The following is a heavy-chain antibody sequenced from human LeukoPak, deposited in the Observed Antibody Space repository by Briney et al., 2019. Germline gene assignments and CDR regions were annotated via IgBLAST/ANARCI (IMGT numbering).Heavy chain of an antibody. V-gene: IGHV1-2*06. J-gene: IGHJ4*02. CDR1: GYSFSDYY. Sequence: ASVKVSCKASGYSFSDYYIHWVRQAPGQGLEWMGRINPNSGGTNYAQKFQGRVTMTRDTSISTDYMELGRLRSDDTAVYYCARGGYSYGIDHWGQGTLVTVSS. D-gene: IGHD5-18*01. CDR2: INPNSGGT. CDR3: ARGGYSYGIDH.